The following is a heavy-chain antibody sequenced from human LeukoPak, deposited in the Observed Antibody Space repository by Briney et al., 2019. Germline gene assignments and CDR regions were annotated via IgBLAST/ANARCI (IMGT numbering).Heavy chain of an antibody. CDR3: ARDVGASAPDAFDI. CDR2: ISSSSNYI. J-gene: IGHJ3*02. D-gene: IGHD1-26*01. CDR1: GFTFSTYN. Sequence: GESLRLSCAASGFTFSTYNMNWVRQAPGKGLELVSSISSSSNYIYYADSVKGRFTISRDNAKNSLYLQMNSLRAEDTDVYYCARDVGASAPDAFDIWGQGTMVTVSS. V-gene: IGHV3-21*01.